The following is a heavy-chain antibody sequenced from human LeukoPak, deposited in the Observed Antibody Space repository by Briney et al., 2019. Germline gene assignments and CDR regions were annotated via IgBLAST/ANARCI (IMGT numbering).Heavy chain of an antibody. Sequence: PGGSLRLSCAASGFTFSNFAMSWVRQAPGKGLEWVSVISGSGYITYYADSVKGRFTISRDNFENMLNLQMNSLSAEDTAVYYCASRDPCSGGTCYGLRYRGQGTLVTVSS. D-gene: IGHD2-15*01. CDR2: ISGSGYIT. J-gene: IGHJ4*02. CDR3: ASRDPCSGGTCYGLRY. CDR1: GFTFSNFA. V-gene: IGHV3-23*01.